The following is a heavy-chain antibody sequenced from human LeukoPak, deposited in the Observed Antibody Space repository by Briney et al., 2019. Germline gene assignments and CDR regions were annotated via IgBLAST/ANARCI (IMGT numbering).Heavy chain of an antibody. V-gene: IGHV4-59*11. J-gene: IGHJ5*02. D-gene: IGHD4-11*01. CDR3: ARDTLDYSISGDWFDP. CDR1: GGSLSSHY. Sequence: SETLSLTCTVSGGSLSSHYWSWIRQPPGKGLEWIGYIYYSGSTSYKPSLKRRVTISVDRTKHQFSLKLNSLPAAETPGFVFARDTLDYSISGDWFDPGGEGTLVTV. CDR2: IYYSGST.